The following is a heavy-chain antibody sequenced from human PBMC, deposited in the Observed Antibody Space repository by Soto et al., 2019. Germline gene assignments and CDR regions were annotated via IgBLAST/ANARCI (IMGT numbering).Heavy chain of an antibody. Sequence: QVQLVQSGAEVKKPGSSVKVSCKASGGTFSSYTISWVRQAPGQGLEWMGRIIPILGIANYAQKCQGRVTITADKSTSTAYMELSSLRSEDTAVYYCAGIVVAARFDYWGQGTLVTVSS. D-gene: IGHD2-15*01. V-gene: IGHV1-69*02. CDR3: AGIVVAARFDY. J-gene: IGHJ4*02. CDR1: GGTFSSYT. CDR2: IIPILGIA.